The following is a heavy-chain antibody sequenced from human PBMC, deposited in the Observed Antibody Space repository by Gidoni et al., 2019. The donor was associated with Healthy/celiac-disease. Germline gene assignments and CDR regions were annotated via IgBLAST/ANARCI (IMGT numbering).Heavy chain of an antibody. J-gene: IGHJ3*02. V-gene: IGHV3-9*01. CDR3: AKDIVGAVASPGGAFDI. CDR2: IGWNSGSI. CDR1: GLTFDDYA. Sequence: EVQPAVSGGALLQPGSYLRFSCAAPGLTFDDYAMHWVRQAPGKGLEWVSGIGWNSGSIGYADSVKGRFTISRDNAKNSLYLQMNRLRAEDTALYYCAKDIVGAVASPGGAFDIWGQGTMVTVSS. D-gene: IGHD6-19*01.